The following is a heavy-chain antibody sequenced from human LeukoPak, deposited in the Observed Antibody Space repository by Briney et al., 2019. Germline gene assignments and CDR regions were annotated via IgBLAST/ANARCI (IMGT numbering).Heavy chain of an antibody. V-gene: IGHV1-69*05. Sequence: GASVKVSCKASGGTFSSYANSWVRQAPGQGLEWMGGIIPIFGTANYAQKFQGRVTITTDESTSTAYMELSSLRSEDTAVYYCARSPGQGVITIFGMNWFDPWGQGTLVTVSS. CDR1: GGTFSSYA. CDR3: ARSPGQGVITIFGMNWFDP. J-gene: IGHJ5*02. D-gene: IGHD3-3*01. CDR2: IIPIFGTA.